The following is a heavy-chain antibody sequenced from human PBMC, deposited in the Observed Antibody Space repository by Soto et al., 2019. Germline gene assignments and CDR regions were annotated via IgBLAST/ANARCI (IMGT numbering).Heavy chain of an antibody. CDR1: GGTFSSYA. D-gene: IGHD1-7*01. J-gene: IGHJ4*02. CDR2: IIPIFGTA. CDR3: ARRGHGKTGTTYFDY. Sequence: QVQLVQSGAEVKKPGSSVKVSCKASGGTFSSYAISWVRQAPGQGLEWMGGIIPIFGTANYEQKFQARVTITADESTSTAYMELSSLSSEDTAVYYCARRGHGKTGTTYFDYWGQGTLVSVSS. V-gene: IGHV1-69*01.